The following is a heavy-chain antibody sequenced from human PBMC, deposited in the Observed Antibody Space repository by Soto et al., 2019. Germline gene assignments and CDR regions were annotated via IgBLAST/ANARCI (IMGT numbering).Heavy chain of an antibody. J-gene: IGHJ5*02. V-gene: IGHV4-4*07. D-gene: IGHD3-10*01. CDR3: ARENTPEMTRGWFAP. CDR1: GGPITDSY. Sequence: QAQLQVSGPGLVKPAETLSLICNVSGGPITDSYWSWIRQSPGKGLAWIGRIHAGGSFNYNPSLRRRAAISVDTSKSQVSLRLTSVTAADTAVYFCARENTPEMTRGWFAPWGQGTLVTVSS. CDR2: IHAGGSF.